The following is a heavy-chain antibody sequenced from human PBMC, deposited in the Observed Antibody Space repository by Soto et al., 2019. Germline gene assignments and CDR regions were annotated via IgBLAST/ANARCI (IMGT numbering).Heavy chain of an antibody. CDR1: GFSFTNYW. J-gene: IGHJ5*02. CDR2: IDPVDSYA. CDR3: ARIESIARNWFDP. V-gene: IGHV5-10-1*01. D-gene: IGHD6-13*01. Sequence: GESLKISCKGSGFSFTNYWISWVRQMPGKGLEWMGNIDPVDSYANYSPSFQGHVTLSVDTSISTAYLQRSSLKASDTAMYFCARIESIARNWFDPWGQGTLVTVSS.